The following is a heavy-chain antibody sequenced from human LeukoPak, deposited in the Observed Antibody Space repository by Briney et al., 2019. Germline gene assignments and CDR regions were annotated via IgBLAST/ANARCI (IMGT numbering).Heavy chain of an antibody. V-gene: IGHV3-49*03. D-gene: IGHD2-15*01. CDR3: TRGHCSGGSCYHVHFDY. J-gene: IGHJ4*02. Sequence: GGSLRLSCAASGFTFSSYEMNWFRRAPGKGLEWVGFIRSKAYGGTTEYAASVKGRFTISRDDSKSIAYLQMNSLKAEGTAVYYCTRGHCSGGSCYHVHFDYWGQGTLVTVSS. CDR1: GFTFSSYE. CDR2: IRSKAYGGTT.